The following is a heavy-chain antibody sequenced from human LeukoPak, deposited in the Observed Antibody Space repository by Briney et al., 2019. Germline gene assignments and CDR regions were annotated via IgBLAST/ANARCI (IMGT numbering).Heavy chain of an antibody. CDR1: GGSFSGY. D-gene: IGHD6-19*01. Sequence: PGETQSLTCAVYGGSFSGYWSWIRQPPGKGLEWIGEINHTGSTSYNASLKSRVTISVDTSKNQFSLKLSSVTAADTAVYFCARRSHYSGWYVWGQGTLVTVSS. CDR3: ARRSHYSGWYV. CDR2: INHTGST. J-gene: IGHJ1*01. V-gene: IGHV4-34*01.